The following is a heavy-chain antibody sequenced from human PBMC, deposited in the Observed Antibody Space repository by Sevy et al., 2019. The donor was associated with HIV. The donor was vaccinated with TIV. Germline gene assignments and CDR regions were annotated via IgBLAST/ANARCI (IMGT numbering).Heavy chain of an antibody. J-gene: IGHJ4*02. CDR1: GFTFGDYC. D-gene: IGHD6-13*01. V-gene: IGHV3-49*04. CDR2: LKSDVYGGPV. Sequence: GGSLRLSCTASGFTFGDYCMSWVRQAPGKGLEWVAFLKSDVYGGPVDHAVSVRVRFVISRADSKAIAYMKMNDLKDEDICVYDWTRWKAAQSLIDYWGQGALVTVSS. CDR3: TRWKAAQSLIDY.